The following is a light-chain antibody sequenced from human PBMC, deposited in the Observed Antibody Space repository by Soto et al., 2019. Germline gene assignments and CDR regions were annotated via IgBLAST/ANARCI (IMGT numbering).Light chain of an antibody. V-gene: IGKV1-39*01. CDR3: QESLTSLGT. J-gene: IGKJ3*01. Sequence: DIQMTQSPSSLSASVGERVTITCRASQSISSYLNWFQQKPGKAPKLLIYAASSLPTGVPSRFSGSGSGTDFTLTISSLQREDFAIYYCQESLTSLGTFGPGTKVDIK. CDR2: AAS. CDR1: QSISSY.